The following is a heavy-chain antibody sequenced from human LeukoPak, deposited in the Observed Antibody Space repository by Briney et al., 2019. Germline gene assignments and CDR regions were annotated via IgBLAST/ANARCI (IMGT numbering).Heavy chain of an antibody. CDR3: ARDYILPLETDNGDGFAI. Sequence: ASVKVSCKASGYTFTGYYMHWVRQAPGQGLEWMGWISPSHTTRVYAQEFQGRVTMTADTNTNTVSMELRSLRFDDTAVYFCARDYILPLETDNGDGFAIWGQGTVVTVSS. V-gene: IGHV1-18*04. CDR2: ISPSHTTR. CDR1: GYTFTGYY. J-gene: IGHJ3*02. D-gene: IGHD3-3*02.